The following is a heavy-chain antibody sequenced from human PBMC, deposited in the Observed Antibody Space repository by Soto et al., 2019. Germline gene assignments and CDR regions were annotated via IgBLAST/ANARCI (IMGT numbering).Heavy chain of an antibody. CDR2: IIPMLAAP. CDR1: GGSFRTYA. CDR3: VIVAPPSPSVIWFFDL. J-gene: IGHJ2*01. Sequence: QGQLVQSGAEVKKPGSSVNVSCKASGGSFRTYAINWVRQAPGQGLEWMGVIIPMLAAPTYAQKFQGRLTITADQSTTTVYMELSSLTSEETAVYYCVIVAPPSPSVIWFFDLWGRGTLVTVS. D-gene: IGHD2-21*01. V-gene: IGHV1-69*01.